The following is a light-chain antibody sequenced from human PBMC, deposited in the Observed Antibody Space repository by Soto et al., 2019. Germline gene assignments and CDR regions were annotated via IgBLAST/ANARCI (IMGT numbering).Light chain of an antibody. CDR3: QQYGSSPLT. Sequence: EIVLTHSPGTLSLSPGERATLSCRSIQSVSSSYLAWYQQKPGQAPRLLIYGASSRATGIPDRFSGSGSGTDFTLTISRLEPEDFEVYYCQQYGSSPLTFGGGTKVDIK. V-gene: IGKV3-20*01. CDR1: QSVSSSY. CDR2: GAS. J-gene: IGKJ4*01.